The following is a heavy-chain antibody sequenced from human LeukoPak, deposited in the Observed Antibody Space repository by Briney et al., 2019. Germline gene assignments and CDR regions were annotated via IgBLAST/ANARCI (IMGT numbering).Heavy chain of an antibody. V-gene: IGHV3-21*01. J-gene: IGHJ4*02. CDR1: GFTFSSYS. CDR2: IGSSSSYI. CDR3: VCWSGYYPTDY. D-gene: IGHD3-3*01. Sequence: PGGSLRLSCAASGFTFSSYSMNWVRQAPGKGLEWVSSIGSSSSYISYADSVKGRFTISRDNAKNSLYLQMNSLRAEDTAVYYCVCWSGYYPTDYWGQGTLVTVSS.